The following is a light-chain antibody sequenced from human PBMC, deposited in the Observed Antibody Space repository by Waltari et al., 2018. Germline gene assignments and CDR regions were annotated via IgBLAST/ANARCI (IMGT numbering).Light chain of an antibody. CDR2: GAS. CDR1: QSVTTN. V-gene: IGKV3-15*01. Sequence: EIVMTQSPASLSLSPGERVTLSCRASQSVTTNVAWYQQTPGQAPRLPIYGASTRAAGIPARFSGSGSGTEFTLTISGLQSEDFAFYYCQQYNDWPPWTFGQGTKVEIK. CDR3: QQYNDWPPWT. J-gene: IGKJ1*01.